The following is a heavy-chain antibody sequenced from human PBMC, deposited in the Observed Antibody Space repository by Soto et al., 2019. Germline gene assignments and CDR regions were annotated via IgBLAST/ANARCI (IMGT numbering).Heavy chain of an antibody. CDR3: AAPVYATNYFDY. J-gene: IGHJ4*02. CDR1: GFTFTSSA. D-gene: IGHD2-8*01. V-gene: IGHV1-58*01. Sequence: QMQLVQSGPEVKKPGTSVKVSCKASGFTFTSSAVQWVRQARGQRLEWIGWIVVGSGNTNYAQKFQERVTITRDMSTSTAYMELSSLSTEDKAVYYCAAPVYATNYFDYWGQGTLVTVSS. CDR2: IVVGSGNT.